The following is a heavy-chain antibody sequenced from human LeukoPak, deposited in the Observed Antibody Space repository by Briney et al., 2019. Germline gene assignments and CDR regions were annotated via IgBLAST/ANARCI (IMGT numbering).Heavy chain of an antibody. CDR3: ARDRSGYSIGY. CDR2: ISAYNGNT. D-gene: IGHD3-22*01. V-gene: IGHV1-18*01. CDR1: GYTFTSYG. J-gene: IGHJ4*02. Sequence: GASVKVSCKASGYTFTSYGISWVRQAPGQGLEWMGWISAYNGNTNYAQKLQGRVTMTTDTSTSTAYMELSSLRSEDTAVYYCARDRSGYSIGYWGQGTLVTVSS.